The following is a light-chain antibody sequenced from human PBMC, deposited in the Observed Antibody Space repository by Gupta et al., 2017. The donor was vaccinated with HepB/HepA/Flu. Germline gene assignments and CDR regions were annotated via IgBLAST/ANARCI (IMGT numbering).Light chain of an antibody. CDR2: DGS. CDR1: QSLSSSY. J-gene: IGKJ2*01. Sequence: EIVLTQSPATLSLSPREGATLSCGASQSLSSSYLAWFQQKDGLAPRLLIYDGSMRATGIPDRFSGSGSGTDFTLTISRLEPEDFALYYCQQYDRSPGTFGQGTKLEIK. V-gene: IGKV3D-20*01. CDR3: QQYDRSPGT.